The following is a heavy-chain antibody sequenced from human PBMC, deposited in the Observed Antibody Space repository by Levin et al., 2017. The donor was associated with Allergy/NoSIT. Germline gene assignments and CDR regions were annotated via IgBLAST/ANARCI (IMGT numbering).Heavy chain of an antibody. Sequence: PGGSLRLSCAASGFTFSSYAMHWVRQAPGKGLEWVSSISSSSSYIYYADSVKGRFTISRDNAKNSLYLQMNSLRAEDTAVYYCARGSWWGNWYFDLWGRGTLVTVSS. CDR3: ARGSWWGNWYFDL. CDR1: GFTFSSYA. J-gene: IGHJ2*01. CDR2: ISSSSSYI. V-gene: IGHV3-21*01. D-gene: IGHD2-15*01.